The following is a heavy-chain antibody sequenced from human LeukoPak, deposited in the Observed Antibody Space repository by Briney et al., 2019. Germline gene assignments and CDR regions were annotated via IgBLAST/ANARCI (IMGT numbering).Heavy chain of an antibody. J-gene: IGHJ2*01. V-gene: IGHV3-9*01. CDR1: GFTFDDYA. CDR2: ISWNSGHK. CDR3: AKDRRPTVSGGYFDL. D-gene: IGHD3-10*01. Sequence: GGSLRLSCAASGFTFDDYAMHWVRQAPGRGLEWVSGISWNSGHKGYADSVKGRFTISRDNAKNSLYLRMNSLRAEDTALYYCAKDRRPTVSGGYFDLWGRGTLVIVSS.